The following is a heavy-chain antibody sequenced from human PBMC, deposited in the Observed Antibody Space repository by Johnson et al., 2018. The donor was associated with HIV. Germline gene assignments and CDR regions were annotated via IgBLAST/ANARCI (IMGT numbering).Heavy chain of an antibody. CDR3: TRVPGDDSGWSDDAFDI. D-gene: IGHD6-19*01. V-gene: IGHV3-64*01. J-gene: IGHJ3*02. Sequence: VQLVESGGGLVQPGGSLRLSCTASEFTFSSYAMHWVRQAPGKGLEYVSAISSDGGSAYYAKSVKGRFTISRDNSKNTLYLQMGSLRTEDMAMYYCTRVPGDDSGWSDDAFDIWGQGTMVTVSS. CDR1: EFTFSSYA. CDR2: ISSDGGSA.